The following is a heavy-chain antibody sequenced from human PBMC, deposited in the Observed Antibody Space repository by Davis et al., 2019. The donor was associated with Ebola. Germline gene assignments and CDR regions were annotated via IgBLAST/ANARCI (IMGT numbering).Heavy chain of an antibody. Sequence: GESLKISCAASGFTFSSYSMNWVRQAPGKGLEWVSSISSSSSYIYYADSVKGRFTISRDNAKNSLYLQMNSLRAEDTAVYYCAREGGYRSTSVGWFDPWGQGTLVTVSS. V-gene: IGHV3-21*01. CDR2: ISSSSSYI. J-gene: IGHJ5*02. CDR3: AREGGYRSTSVGWFDP. D-gene: IGHD3-22*01. CDR1: GFTFSSYS.